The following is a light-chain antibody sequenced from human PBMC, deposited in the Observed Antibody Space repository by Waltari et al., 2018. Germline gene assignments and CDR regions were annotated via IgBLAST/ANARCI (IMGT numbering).Light chain of an antibody. J-gene: IGLJ2*01. V-gene: IGLV2-14*01. CDR1: NNDLGYYNF. Sequence: QSALTQPASVSGSPGQSITISCTGTNNDLGYYNFVSGYQRHPGKAPKLMIFDVTRWSSGVSHRFSGSKSGNTASLTISGLQPEDEADYFCASYTSTNTVVFGGGTRVTVL. CDR3: ASYTSTNTVV. CDR2: DVT.